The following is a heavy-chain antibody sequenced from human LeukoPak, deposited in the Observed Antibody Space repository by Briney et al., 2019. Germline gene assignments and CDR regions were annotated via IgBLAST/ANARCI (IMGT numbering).Heavy chain of an antibody. CDR3: ARVGTTFWFDP. CDR2: ISAYNGNT. CDR1: GYTLTGYY. D-gene: IGHD1-1*01. V-gene: IGHV1-18*04. J-gene: IGHJ5*02. Sequence: ASVKVSCKASGYTLTGYYMHWVRQAPGQGLEWMGWISAYNGNTNYAQKLQGRVTMTTDTSTSTAYMELRSLRSDDTAVYYCARVGTTFWFDPWGQGTLVTVSS.